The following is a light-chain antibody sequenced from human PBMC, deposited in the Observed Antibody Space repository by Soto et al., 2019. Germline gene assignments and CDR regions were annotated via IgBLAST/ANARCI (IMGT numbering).Light chain of an antibody. V-gene: IGLV1-40*01. Sequence: QSVLTQPPSVSGAPGQRVTISCTGSGSNIGAGYDVHWYQHRPGTAPKLLVFGDSHRPSGVPDRFSGSKSGTSASLAITGLQAEDEGDYYCCSYAGSYTLVFGGGTKLTVL. CDR1: GSNIGAGYD. CDR3: CSYAGSYTLV. CDR2: GDS. J-gene: IGLJ3*02.